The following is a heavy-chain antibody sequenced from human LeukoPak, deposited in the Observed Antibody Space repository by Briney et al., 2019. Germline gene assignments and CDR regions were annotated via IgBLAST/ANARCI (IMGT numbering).Heavy chain of an antibody. D-gene: IGHD3-3*01. CDR1: GGSISSSNW. CDR3: ARKYYDFWSGYVPFDY. J-gene: IGHJ4*02. CDR2: IYHSGST. Sequence: SETLSLTCAVSGGSISSSNWWSWVRPPPGKGLEWIGEIYHSGSTNYNPSLKRRVTISVDKSKNQFSLKLSSVTAADTAVYYCARKYYDFWSGYVPFDYWGQGTLVTVSS. V-gene: IGHV4-4*02.